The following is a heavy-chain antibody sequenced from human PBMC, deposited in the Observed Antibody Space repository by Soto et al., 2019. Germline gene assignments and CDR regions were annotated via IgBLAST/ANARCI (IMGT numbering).Heavy chain of an antibody. CDR1: GFIFSSYG. V-gene: IGHV3-30*18. CDR2: ISYDGSNK. J-gene: IGHJ6*02. D-gene: IGHD6-19*01. CDR3: VKDGSSGWPYYYGLDV. Sequence: VHLLESGGNLVQPGMSLRLSCAASGFIFSSYGMHWVRQAPGKGLEWVAVISYDGSNKYYADSVKGRFTISRDNSKNTLYLQMSSLRAEDTAVYYCVKDGSSGWPYYYGLDVWGQGTTVTVSS.